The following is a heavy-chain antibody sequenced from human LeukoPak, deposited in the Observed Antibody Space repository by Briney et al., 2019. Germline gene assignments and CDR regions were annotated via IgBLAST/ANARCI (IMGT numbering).Heavy chain of an antibody. CDR1: GGSLSSSSYY. D-gene: IGHD3-22*01. V-gene: IGHV4-39*07. CDR2: INYSGST. J-gene: IGHJ5*02. CDR3: LRVVMPSGDWFDP. Sequence: SETLSLTCTVSGGSLSSSSYYCGWIRQPPGKGLGWVGSINYSGSTYYNPSLNGRATLSVGTTTNPFSLKLSSLTAADPAVYYRLRVVMPSGDWFDPWGQGTLVTVSS.